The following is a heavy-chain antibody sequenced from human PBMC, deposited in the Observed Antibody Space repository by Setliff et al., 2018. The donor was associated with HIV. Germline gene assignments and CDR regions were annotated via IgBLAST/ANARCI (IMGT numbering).Heavy chain of an antibody. D-gene: IGHD3-22*01. CDR2: INPSGGSA. CDR1: GYTFTSYY. J-gene: IGHJ3*01. Sequence: ASVKVSCKASGYTFTSYYLHWVRQAPGQGLEWMGMINPSGGSASYAQKFQGRVTMSRDTSTSTVYMELSSLRSEDTAVYYCARDYFDSSGFDAFDLWGQGTMVTVSS. CDR3: ARDYFDSSGFDAFDL. V-gene: IGHV1-46*01.